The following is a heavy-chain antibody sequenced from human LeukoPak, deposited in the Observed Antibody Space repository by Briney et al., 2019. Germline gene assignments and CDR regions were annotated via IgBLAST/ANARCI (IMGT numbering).Heavy chain of an antibody. V-gene: IGHV3-30*03. CDR3: ARDYCNSISCMDV. D-gene: IGHD2/OR15-2a*01. Sequence: PGRSLRLSCIASGFTFNKYGMHWVRQAPGKGLEWVAVRSDDGSAQHYADSVRGRFTISRDNSKNTLSLQMNSLRPEDTAMYYCARDYCNSISCMDVWGQGTTVTVSS. CDR2: RSDDGSAQ. CDR1: GFTFNKYG. J-gene: IGHJ6*02.